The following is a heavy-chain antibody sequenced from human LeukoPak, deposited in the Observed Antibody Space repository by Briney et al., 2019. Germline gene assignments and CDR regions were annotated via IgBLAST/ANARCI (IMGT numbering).Heavy chain of an antibody. V-gene: IGHV3-23*01. CDR2: ISGSGGST. CDR1: GFTFSSYA. Sequence: GGSLRLSCAAFGFTFSSYAMSWVRQAPGKGLEWVSAISGSGGSTYYADSVKGRFTISSDNSKNTLYLQMNSLRAEDTAVYYCAKYPRAYSGSYSMIDYWGQGTLVTVSS. CDR3: AKYPRAYSGSYSMIDY. J-gene: IGHJ4*02. D-gene: IGHD1-26*01.